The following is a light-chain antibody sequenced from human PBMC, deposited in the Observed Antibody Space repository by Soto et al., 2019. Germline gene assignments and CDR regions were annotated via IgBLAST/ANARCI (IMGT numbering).Light chain of an antibody. CDR1: SSDVGGYNY. CDR3: NSYTSKSTGV. V-gene: IGLV2-14*01. CDR2: EVS. J-gene: IGLJ1*01. Sequence: QSVLTQPASVSGSPGQSITISSTGTSSDVGGYNYVSWYQQHPGKAPKLIIYEVSNRPSGVSNRFSGSKSGNTACLTISGLQAEDEADYYCNSYTSKSTGVFGTGTKLTVL.